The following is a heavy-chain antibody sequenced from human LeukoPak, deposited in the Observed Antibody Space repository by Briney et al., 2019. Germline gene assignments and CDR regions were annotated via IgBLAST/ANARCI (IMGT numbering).Heavy chain of an antibody. J-gene: IGHJ6*02. Sequence: PGRSLRLSCAASGFTVSSYGIHWVRQAPGKGLEWVAVISYDGSNKYYADSVKGRFTISRDNSKNTLYLQMNSLRAEDTAVYYCAKDERYYGMDVWGQGTTVTVSS. CDR1: GFTVSSYG. V-gene: IGHV3-30*18. CDR2: ISYDGSNK. CDR3: AKDERYYGMDV.